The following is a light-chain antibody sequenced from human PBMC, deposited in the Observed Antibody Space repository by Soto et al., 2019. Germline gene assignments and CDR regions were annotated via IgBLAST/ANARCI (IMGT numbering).Light chain of an antibody. CDR2: GAS. CDR1: QSVSSN. J-gene: IGKJ1*01. Sequence: ELVKTKYPATLSVSPGERATLSCRASQSVSSNLAWYQQKPGQAPRLLIYGASTRATGIPARFSGSGSGTEFTLTISSLQSEDFAVYYCQQYNKWPPWTFGQGTKVEIK. CDR3: QQYNKWPPWT. V-gene: IGKV3-15*01.